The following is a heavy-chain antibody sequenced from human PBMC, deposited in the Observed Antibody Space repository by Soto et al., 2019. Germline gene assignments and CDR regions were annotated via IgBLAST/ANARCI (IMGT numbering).Heavy chain of an antibody. Sequence: QVQLVESGGGVVQPGRSLRLSCAASGFTFSTYAMHWVRQAPGKGLEWVALISFDGSNKYSADSVQGRFTISRDNSKNTLYLQMNSLRAEDTAVYYCAKDLDMYNSYYFDYWGQGTLVTVSS. CDR1: GFTFSTYA. D-gene: IGHD1-20*01. CDR2: ISFDGSNK. CDR3: AKDLDMYNSYYFDY. V-gene: IGHV3-30*18. J-gene: IGHJ4*02.